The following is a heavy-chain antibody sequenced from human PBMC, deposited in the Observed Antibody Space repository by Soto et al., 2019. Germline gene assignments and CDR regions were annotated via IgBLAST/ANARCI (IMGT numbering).Heavy chain of an antibody. V-gene: IGHV4-39*01. CDR3: ARHTRNQFDP. Sequence: QLQLQESGPGLVKPSETLSFTCTVSGDSMTSSSYYWGWIRQPPGKGLEWVGSIYYSERTSYNSGSTYYSPSLKSRVAISGDTSKGQLSLKLSSVTAADTAVYYCARHTRNQFDPWGQGTLVTVSS. J-gene: IGHJ5*02. CDR1: GDSMTSSSYY. CDR2: IYYSERTSYNSGST.